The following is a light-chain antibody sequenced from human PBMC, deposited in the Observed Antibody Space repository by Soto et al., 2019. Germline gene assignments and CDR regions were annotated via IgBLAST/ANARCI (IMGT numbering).Light chain of an antibody. Sequence: QSVLTQPASVSVPPGQSITISCTGTVGLVSWYQQHPGKVPKLIIYDDTKRPSGVSSRFSGSKSGNTASLTISGLQTEDEADYYCCLYVGGRTYLFGTGTKVTVL. CDR3: CLYVGGRTYL. J-gene: IGLJ1*01. CDR1: VGL. CDR2: DDT. V-gene: IGLV2-23*01.